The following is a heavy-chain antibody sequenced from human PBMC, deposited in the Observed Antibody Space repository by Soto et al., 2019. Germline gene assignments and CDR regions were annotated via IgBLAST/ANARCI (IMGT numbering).Heavy chain of an antibody. V-gene: IGHV5-51*01. D-gene: IGHD4-17*01. Sequence: GESLKISCKGSGYSFTTYCIGWVRQVPGKALEWMGIIYPGDSDTRYSPSFQGQVTISADKSISTAYLQWSSLKASDTAMYYCARHSYGDYYFDYWGQGTLVTVSS. CDR1: GYSFTTYC. CDR2: IYPGDSDT. J-gene: IGHJ4*02. CDR3: ARHSYGDYYFDY.